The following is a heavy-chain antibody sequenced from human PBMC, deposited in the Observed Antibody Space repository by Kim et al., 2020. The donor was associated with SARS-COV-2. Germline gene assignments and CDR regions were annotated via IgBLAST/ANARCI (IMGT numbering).Heavy chain of an antibody. Sequence: SVKVSCKASGGTFSSYAISWVRQAPGQGLEWMGRIIPILGIANYAQKFQGRVTITADKSTSTAYMELSSLRSEDTAVYYYARAGGMGYYYGSGSYYNGMDVWGQGTTVTVSS. V-gene: IGHV1-69*04. CDR2: IIPILGIA. CDR1: GGTFSSYA. CDR3: ARAGGMGYYYGSGSYYNGMDV. D-gene: IGHD3-10*01. J-gene: IGHJ6*02.